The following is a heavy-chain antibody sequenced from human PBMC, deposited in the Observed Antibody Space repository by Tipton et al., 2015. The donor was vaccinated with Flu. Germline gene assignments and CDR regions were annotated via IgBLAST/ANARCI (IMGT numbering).Heavy chain of an antibody. CDR2: INDSGNT. Sequence: TLSLTCAVSGYSISSSGYYWGWIRQPPGRGLEWIGNINDSGNTYHNPSLKSRVIMSVDRSRNHFSLKLSSVTGEDTAVYYCARRDFSNYVSDPKNWFDPWGQGTLVTVSS. V-gene: IGHV4-38-2*01. D-gene: IGHD4-11*01. CDR3: ARRDFSNYVSDPKNWFDP. CDR1: GYSISSSGYY. J-gene: IGHJ5*02.